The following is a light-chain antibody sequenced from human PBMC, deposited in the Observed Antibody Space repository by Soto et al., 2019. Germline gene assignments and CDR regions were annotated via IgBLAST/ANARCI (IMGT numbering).Light chain of an antibody. CDR1: SSDVGAYKY. V-gene: IGLV2-11*01. CDR2: DVN. CDR3: CSYAGSYTFV. J-gene: IGLJ1*01. Sequence: QSVLTQPASVSGSPGQSITISCTGTSSDVGAYKYVSWYQQHPGKAPKLMIYDVNKRPSGVPDRFSGSKSGNTASLTISGLQAEDEADYYCCSYAGSYTFVFGTGTKVTVL.